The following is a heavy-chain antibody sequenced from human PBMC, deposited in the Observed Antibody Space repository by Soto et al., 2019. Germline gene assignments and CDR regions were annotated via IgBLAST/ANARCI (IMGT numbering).Heavy chain of an antibody. Sequence: PGGSLRLSCAASGFTFSSYAMSWVRQAPGKGLEWVSAISGSGGSTYYADSVKGRFTISRDNSKNTLYLQMNSLRAEDTAVYYCAKVGPGTTPRFGGDYYYMDVWGKGTTVTVSS. V-gene: IGHV3-23*01. CDR1: GFTFSSYA. J-gene: IGHJ6*03. CDR3: AKVGPGTTPRFGGDYYYMDV. D-gene: IGHD1-7*01. CDR2: ISGSGGST.